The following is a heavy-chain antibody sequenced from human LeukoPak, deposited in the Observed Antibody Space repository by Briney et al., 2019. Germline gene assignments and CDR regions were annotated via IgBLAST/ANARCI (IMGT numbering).Heavy chain of an antibody. CDR1: GFTVSSNY. CDR3: ARGGYYYGSGSYSEYYYYMDV. V-gene: IGHV3-21*01. CDR2: ISSSSSYI. D-gene: IGHD3-10*01. J-gene: IGHJ6*03. Sequence: GGSLRLSCAASGFTVSSNYMSWVRQAPGKGLEWVSSISSSSSYIYYADSVKGRFTISRDNAKNSLYLQMNSLRAEDTAVYYRARGGYYYGSGSYSEYYYYMDVWGKGTTVTVSS.